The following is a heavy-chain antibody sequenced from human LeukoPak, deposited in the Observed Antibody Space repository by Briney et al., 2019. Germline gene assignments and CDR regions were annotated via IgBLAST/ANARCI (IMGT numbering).Heavy chain of an antibody. CDR1: GGSISSGGYY. Sequence: SQTLSLTCTVSGGSISSGGYYWSWIRQPPGKGLEWIGYIYHSGSTYYNPSLKSRVTISVDTSKNQFSLKLSSVTAADTAVYYCARGSIAAADDAFDIWGQGTMVTVSS. D-gene: IGHD6-13*01. CDR3: ARGSIAAADDAFDI. V-gene: IGHV4-30-2*01. CDR2: IYHSGST. J-gene: IGHJ3*02.